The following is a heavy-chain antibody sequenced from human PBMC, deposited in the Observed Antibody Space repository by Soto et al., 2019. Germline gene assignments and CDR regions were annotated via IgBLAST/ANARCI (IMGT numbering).Heavy chain of an antibody. V-gene: IGHV1-18*01. CDR2: IVVYNGHT. CDR3: ARDKITGLFDY. D-gene: IGHD2-8*02. J-gene: IGHJ4*02. Sequence: ASVKVSCKTSGYTFTSYGISWVRQAPGQGLEWMGWIVVYNGHTNYAQKFQGRVTMTADISASTAYLELGSLRSDDTAVYYCARDKITGLFDYWGQGTLVTVSS. CDR1: GYTFTSYG.